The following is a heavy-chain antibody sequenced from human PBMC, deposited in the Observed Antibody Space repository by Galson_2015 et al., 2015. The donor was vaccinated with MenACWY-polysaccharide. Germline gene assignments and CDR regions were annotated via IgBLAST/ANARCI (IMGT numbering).Heavy chain of an antibody. CDR2: ISGSSSGT. CDR1: GFTFSSYA. J-gene: IGHJ4*02. CDR3: ARLSGYTYRSPYYSDY. D-gene: IGHD5-18*01. V-gene: IGHV3-23*01. Sequence: SLRLSCAASGFTFSSYAMNWVRQAPGKGLEWASAISGSSSGTYYADSVKGRFTISRDNSKNTLYLQMNSLRAEDTAIYYCARLSGYTYRSPYYSDYWGQGTLVTVSS.